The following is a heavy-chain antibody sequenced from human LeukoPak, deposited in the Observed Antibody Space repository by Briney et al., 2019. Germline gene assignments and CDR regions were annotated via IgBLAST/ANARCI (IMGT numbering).Heavy chain of an antibody. V-gene: IGHV3-66*01. CDR1: GFTVSSNY. D-gene: IGHD1-26*01. CDR2: IYSGGST. Sequence: GGSLRLSCAASGFTVSSNYMSWVRQAPGKGLEWASVIYSGGSTYYADSVKGRFTISRDNSKNTLYLQMNSLRAEDTAVYYCARGSGSYYDLDYWGQGTLVTVSS. CDR3: ARGSGSYYDLDY. J-gene: IGHJ4*02.